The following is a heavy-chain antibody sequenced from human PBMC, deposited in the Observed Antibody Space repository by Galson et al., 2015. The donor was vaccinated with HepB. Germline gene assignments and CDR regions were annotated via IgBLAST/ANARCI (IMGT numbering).Heavy chain of an antibody. D-gene: IGHD3-10*01. CDR1: GFTFSSYA. CDR3: AKIPIWFGAQKYLDY. Sequence: SLRLSCAASGFTFSSYAMSWVRQAPGKGLEWVSTLSGSGSSTYYADSVKGRFTISRDNSKNTLYLQMNSLRVEDAAVYFCAKIPIWFGAQKYLDYWGQGILVTVSS. CDR2: LSGSGSST. V-gene: IGHV3-23*01. J-gene: IGHJ4*02.